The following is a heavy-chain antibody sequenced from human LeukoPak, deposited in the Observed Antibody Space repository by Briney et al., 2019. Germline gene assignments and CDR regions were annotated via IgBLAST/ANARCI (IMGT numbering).Heavy chain of an antibody. J-gene: IGHJ5*02. D-gene: IGHD3-22*01. V-gene: IGHV1-8*01. CDR3: ARGQYYYDSSGYYYRNP. CDR1: RYTFTSYD. Sequence: ASVKVSCKASRYTFTSYDINWVRQATGQGLEWMGWMNPNSGNTGYAQKLQGRVTMTRNTSISTAYMELSSLRSEDTAVYYCARGQYYYDSSGYYYRNPWGQGTLATISS. CDR2: MNPNSGNT.